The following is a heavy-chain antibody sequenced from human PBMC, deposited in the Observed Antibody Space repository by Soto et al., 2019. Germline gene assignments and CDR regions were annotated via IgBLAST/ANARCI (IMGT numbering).Heavy chain of an antibody. CDR2: IKSNADGGTA. Sequence: EVQLVESGGGLVEPGGSLRLSCSASGFTFNNAWMSWFRQAPGGGLEWVGRIKSNADGGTADYGTPLKGRLTISRDDSKNTLYLQMDSLKSEDTAVYYCTRDEGDSRSFYRHDYWGQGTLITVSS. D-gene: IGHD3-16*02. V-gene: IGHV3-15*01. J-gene: IGHJ4*02. CDR3: TRDEGDSRSFYRHDY. CDR1: GFTFNNAW.